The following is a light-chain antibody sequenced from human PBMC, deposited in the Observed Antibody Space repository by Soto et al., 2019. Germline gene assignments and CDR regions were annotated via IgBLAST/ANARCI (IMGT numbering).Light chain of an antibody. V-gene: IGKV3-20*01. CDR1: QSVSSSY. CDR2: GAS. Sequence: EIVLTQSPGTLSLSPGERATLSCRASQSVSSSYLSWHQQKPGQAPRLLIYGASSRATGIPDRFSGSGSGTDFNLTISRLEPEDFAVYYCQQYGSAPPWTFGQGTKVEIK. CDR3: QQYGSAPPWT. J-gene: IGKJ1*01.